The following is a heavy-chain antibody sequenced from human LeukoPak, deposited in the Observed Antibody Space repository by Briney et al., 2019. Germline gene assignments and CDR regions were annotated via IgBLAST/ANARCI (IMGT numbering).Heavy chain of an antibody. Sequence: GGSLRLSCAASGFTFSSYWMHWVRQAPGKGLVWVSRINSDGSSTSYADSVKGRFTISRDNSKNTLYLQTNSLRAEDTAVYYCASLGVPAAADYWGQGTLVTVSS. J-gene: IGHJ4*02. CDR3: ASLGVPAAADY. V-gene: IGHV3-74*01. CDR1: GFTFSSYW. CDR2: INSDGSST. D-gene: IGHD2-2*01.